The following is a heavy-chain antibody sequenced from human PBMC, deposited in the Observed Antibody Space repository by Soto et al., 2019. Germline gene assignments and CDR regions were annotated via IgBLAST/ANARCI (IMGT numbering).Heavy chain of an antibody. CDR2: IKEDGSAK. CDR1: GFTFSTYW. Sequence: EVQLVESGGGLVQPGGSLRLSCAASGFTFSTYWMSWVRQAPGKGLEWVANIKEDGSAKSYVDSVKGRFTISRDNAKNSLYLQMNSLRAEATAVYHCARDRGRGVECFGTCYSSYFDPWGQGTLVTVSS. CDR3: ARDRGRGVECFGTCYSSYFDP. V-gene: IGHV3-7*01. D-gene: IGHD2-15*01. J-gene: IGHJ5*02.